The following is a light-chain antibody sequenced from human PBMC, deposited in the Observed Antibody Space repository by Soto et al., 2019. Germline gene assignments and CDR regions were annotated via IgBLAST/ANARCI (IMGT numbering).Light chain of an antibody. CDR3: QQYSNWPLLS. CDR1: QSVSNN. V-gene: IGKV3-15*01. J-gene: IGKJ4*01. CDR2: GAS. Sequence: EMVLTQSPGTLSLSPGERASLSCRASQSVSNNYLAWYQQKPGQTLRVLIYGASTRAIGIPARFSGSGFGTEFTLTISSLQSEDFVVYYCQQYSNWPLLSFGGGTKVDIK.